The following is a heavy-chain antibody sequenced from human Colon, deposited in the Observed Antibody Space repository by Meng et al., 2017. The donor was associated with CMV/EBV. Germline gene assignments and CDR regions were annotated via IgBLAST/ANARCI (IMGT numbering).Heavy chain of an antibody. CDR1: GFTFSNYW. Sequence: GESLKISCAASGFTFSNYWMTWLRQAPGRGLELVALIKEDGSEKYFVGSVKGRFTISRDNAKNSLYLQMNSLRAEDTAVYYCARDPFIKAFDIWGQGTMVTVSS. J-gene: IGHJ3*02. CDR2: IKEDGSEK. V-gene: IGHV3-7*01. CDR3: ARDPFIKAFDI.